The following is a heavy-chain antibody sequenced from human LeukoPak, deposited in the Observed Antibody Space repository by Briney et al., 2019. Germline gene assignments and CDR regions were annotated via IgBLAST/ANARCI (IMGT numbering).Heavy chain of an antibody. Sequence: GGSLRLSCAASGFSFSIYGMHWVRQAPLKGLEWVAVISYDGSNKYYADSVKGRFTISRDNSKNTLYLQMNSLRAEDTAVYYCAKDGIYDSSGYYYPDYWGQGTLVTVSS. CDR2: ISYDGSNK. CDR1: GFSFSIYG. D-gene: IGHD3-22*01. J-gene: IGHJ4*02. CDR3: AKDGIYDSSGYYYPDY. V-gene: IGHV3-30*18.